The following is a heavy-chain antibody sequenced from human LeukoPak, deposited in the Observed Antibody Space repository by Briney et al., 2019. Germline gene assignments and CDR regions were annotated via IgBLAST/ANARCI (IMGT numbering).Heavy chain of an antibody. Sequence: ASVKVSCKASGYTFTSYGISWVRQAPGQGLEWMGWISAYNGNTNYAQKLQGRVTMTTDTSTSTAYMELRSLRSDDTAVYYCARDGYYDFWSGYSSYYYYMYVLGKGTTVTVSS. D-gene: IGHD3-3*01. CDR2: ISAYNGNT. CDR3: ARDGYYDFWSGYSSYYYYMYV. J-gene: IGHJ6*03. V-gene: IGHV1-18*01. CDR1: GYTFTSYG.